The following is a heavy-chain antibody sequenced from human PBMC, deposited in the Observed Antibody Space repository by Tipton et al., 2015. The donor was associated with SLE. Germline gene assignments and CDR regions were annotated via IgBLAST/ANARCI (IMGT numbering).Heavy chain of an antibody. J-gene: IGHJ4*02. CDR1: GGSITSSGFY. D-gene: IGHD5-12*01. CDR2: IDYSGRT. Sequence: GLVKPSETLSLACSVSGGSITSSGFYWGWFRQPPGKGLEWIGSIDYSGRTYYTPSLKSQVTISVDTSKNQFSLKLSSVTAADTAFYYCARRTSGYAPDYWGQGTQVTVSS. CDR3: ARRTSGYAPDY. V-gene: IGHV4-39*07.